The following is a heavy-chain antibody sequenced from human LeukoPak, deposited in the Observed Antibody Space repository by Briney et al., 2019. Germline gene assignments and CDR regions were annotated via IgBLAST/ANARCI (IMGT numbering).Heavy chain of an antibody. D-gene: IGHD6-13*01. J-gene: IGHJ5*02. V-gene: IGHV3-33*01. CDR1: GFTLSSYG. CDR3: ARGKASSSWYRDSRFDP. Sequence: GRSLRLSCAASGFTLSSYGMHWVRQAPGKGLEWVAVIWYDGSNKYYADSVKGRFTISRDNSKNTLYLQMNSLRAEDTAVYYCARGKASSSWYRDSRFDPWGQGTLVTVSS. CDR2: IWYDGSNK.